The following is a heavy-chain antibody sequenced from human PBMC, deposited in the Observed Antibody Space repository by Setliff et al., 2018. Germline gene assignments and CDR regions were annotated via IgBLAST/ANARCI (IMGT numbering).Heavy chain of an antibody. D-gene: IGHD3-10*01. CDR2: INTNTGNP. CDR1: GYTFTTYA. CDR3: ARASRFGTIKYRGDYYMDV. V-gene: IGHV7-4-1*02. J-gene: IGHJ6*03. Sequence: ASVKVSCKASGYTFTTYAISWMRQAPGQGLEWMGWINTNTGNPSYAQGFTGRFVFSLDTSVSTAYLQISSLKAEDTALYYCARASRFGTIKYRGDYYMDV.